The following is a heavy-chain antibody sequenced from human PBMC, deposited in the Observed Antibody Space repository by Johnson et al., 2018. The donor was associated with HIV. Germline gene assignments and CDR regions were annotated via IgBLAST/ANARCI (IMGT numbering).Heavy chain of an antibody. CDR1: GFTFGSYG. J-gene: IGHJ3*02. D-gene: IGHD1-26*01. CDR2: IRCDGSNK. CDR3: AKDRLVGATGDAFDI. Sequence: QMQLVESGGGVVQPGGSLRLSCAASGFTFGSYGMRWVRQAPGKGLEWVAFIRCDGSNKYYADSVKGRFTISRDNAKNTLYLQMNSLRAEDTAVYYCAKDRLVGATGDAFDIWGQGTMVTVSS. V-gene: IGHV3-30*02.